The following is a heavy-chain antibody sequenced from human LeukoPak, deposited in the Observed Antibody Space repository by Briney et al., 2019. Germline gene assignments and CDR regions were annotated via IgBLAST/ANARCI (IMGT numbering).Heavy chain of an antibody. J-gene: IGHJ4*02. CDR3: ANPSSGGSGSPGVY. CDR1: GFTFTLYW. Sequence: GGSLRLSCAASGFTFTLYWMTWVRQAPGKGLEWVANIKEDGNEKYYVDSVKGRFTISRDSAKNSLYPQMNSLRAEDTAVYYCANPSSGGSGSPGVYWGQGTLVTVSS. V-gene: IGHV3-7*03. CDR2: IKEDGNEK. D-gene: IGHD3-10*01.